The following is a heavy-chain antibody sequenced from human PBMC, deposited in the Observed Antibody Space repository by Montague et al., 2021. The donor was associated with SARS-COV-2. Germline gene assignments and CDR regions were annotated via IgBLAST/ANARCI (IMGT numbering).Heavy chain of an antibody. J-gene: IGHJ4*02. D-gene: IGHD6-19*01. Sequence: TLSLTCTVSGGSISSGSYYWSWIRQPAGKGPEWIGRISISGSTNYNPSLKSRATISVDTSKNQFSLKLSSVTAADTAVYYCARDIAVAGLFDYWGQGTLVTVSS. CDR2: ISISGST. V-gene: IGHV4-61*02. CDR3: ARDIAVAGLFDY. CDR1: GGSISSGSYY.